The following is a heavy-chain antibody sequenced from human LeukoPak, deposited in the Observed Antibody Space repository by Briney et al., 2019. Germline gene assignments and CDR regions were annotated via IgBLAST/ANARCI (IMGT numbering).Heavy chain of an antibody. CDR1: GGTFSSYA. CDR3: ARGPRARWELAPFDY. Sequence: GASVKVSCKASGGTFSSYAISWVRQAPGQGLEWMGGIIPIFGTANYAQKFQGRVTMTTDTSTSTAYMELRSLRSDDTAVYYCARGPRARWELAPFDYWGQGTLVTVSS. D-gene: IGHD1-26*01. V-gene: IGHV1-69*05. CDR2: IIPIFGTA. J-gene: IGHJ4*02.